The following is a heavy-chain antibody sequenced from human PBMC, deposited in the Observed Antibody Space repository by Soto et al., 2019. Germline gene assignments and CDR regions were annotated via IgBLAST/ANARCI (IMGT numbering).Heavy chain of an antibody. J-gene: IGHJ4*02. CDR2: ISHDERIK. D-gene: IGHD3-22*01. Sequence: QVQLVESGGGVVQPGRSLRLSCAASGFTFSDYVMHWVRQVPGKGLEWVAIISHDERIKYYADSVKGRFTISRDNSNNMLYLQMDSLQTEDTALYYCARRLEGESSDLLDYWGQGTLVTVSS. V-gene: IGHV3-30*03. CDR1: GFTFSDYV. CDR3: ARRLEGESSDLLDY.